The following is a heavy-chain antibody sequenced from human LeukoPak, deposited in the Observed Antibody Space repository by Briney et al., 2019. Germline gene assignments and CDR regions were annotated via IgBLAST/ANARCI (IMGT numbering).Heavy chain of an antibody. CDR2: IHPGDSDT. V-gene: IGHV5-51*01. J-gene: IGHJ4*02. D-gene: IGHD1-14*01. CDR1: GYSFTSYW. CDR3: ARASGNHRSPFDY. Sequence: GESLKISCKGSGYSFTSYWIGWVRQMPGKGLEWMGIIHPGDSDTRYSPSFQGQVTISADRSISTAYLQWSSLKASDTAMYYCARASGNHRSPFDYWGQGTLVTVSS.